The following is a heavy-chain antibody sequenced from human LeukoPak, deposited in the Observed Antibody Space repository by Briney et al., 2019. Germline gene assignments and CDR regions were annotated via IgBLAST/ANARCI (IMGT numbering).Heavy chain of an antibody. CDR3: ARDLGSSGWYQRGLDY. V-gene: IGHV1-46*01. J-gene: IGHJ4*02. CDR1: GYTFTSYY. Sequence: GASVKVSCKASGYTFTSYYMHWVRQAPGQGLEWMGIINPSGGSTSYAQKFQGRVTITADESTSTAYMELSSLRSEDTAVYYCARDLGSSGWYQRGLDYWGQGTLVTVSS. CDR2: INPSGGST. D-gene: IGHD6-19*01.